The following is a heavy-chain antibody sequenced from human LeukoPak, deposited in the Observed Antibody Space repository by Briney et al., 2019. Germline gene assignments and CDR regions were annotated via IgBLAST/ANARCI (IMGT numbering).Heavy chain of an antibody. V-gene: IGHV3-23*01. J-gene: IGHJ4*02. D-gene: IGHD1-26*01. Sequence: GGSLRLSCAASGFTFSSYAMSWVRQAPGKGLEGVSAISGSGGSTYYADSVKGRFTISRDNSKNTLYLQMNSLRAEDTAVYYYAKSGGIVGDYWGQGTLVTVSS. CDR1: GFTFSSYA. CDR3: AKSGGIVGDY. CDR2: ISGSGGST.